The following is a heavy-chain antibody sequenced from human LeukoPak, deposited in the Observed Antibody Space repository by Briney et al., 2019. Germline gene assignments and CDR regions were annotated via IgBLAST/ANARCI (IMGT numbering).Heavy chain of an antibody. J-gene: IGHJ6*02. D-gene: IGHD2-15*01. CDR3: ARQGGGFHYYGMDV. Sequence: SETLSLTCTVSGGPISSYYWSWIRQPPGKGLEWIGYIYYSGSTNYNPSLKSRVTISVDTSKNQFSLKLSSVTAADTAVYYCARQGGGFHYYGMDVWGQGTTVTVSS. CDR2: IYYSGST. V-gene: IGHV4-59*08. CDR1: GGPISSYY.